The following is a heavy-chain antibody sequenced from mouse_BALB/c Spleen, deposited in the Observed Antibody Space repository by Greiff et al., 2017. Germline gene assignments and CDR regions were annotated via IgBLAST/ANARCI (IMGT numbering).Heavy chain of an antibody. CDR1: GYTFTSYT. Sequence: VKLQESGAELARPGASVKMSCKASGYTFTSYTMHWVKQRPGQGLEWIGYINPSSGYTNYNQKFKDKATLTADKSSSTAYMQLSSLTSEDSAVYYCARVTTVVGDYWGQGTTLTVSS. CDR2: INPSSGYT. CDR3: ARVTTVVGDY. D-gene: IGHD1-1*01. V-gene: IGHV1-4*01. J-gene: IGHJ2*01.